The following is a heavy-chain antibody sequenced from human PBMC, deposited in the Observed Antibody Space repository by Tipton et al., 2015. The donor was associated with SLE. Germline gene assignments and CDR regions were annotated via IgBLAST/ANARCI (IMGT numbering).Heavy chain of an antibody. CDR3: ARSYSSWEDFDY. CDR1: GFKFTNYA. D-gene: IGHD6-19*01. J-gene: IGHJ4*02. V-gene: IGHV3-23*01. Sequence: SLRLSCAASGFKFTNYAMSWVRQAPGKGLEWVSASSGSGGSTYYADSVKGRFTISRDNSQNTLYLQMNSLRADDTAVYFCARSYSSWEDFDYWGQGTLVTVSS. CDR2: SSGSGGST.